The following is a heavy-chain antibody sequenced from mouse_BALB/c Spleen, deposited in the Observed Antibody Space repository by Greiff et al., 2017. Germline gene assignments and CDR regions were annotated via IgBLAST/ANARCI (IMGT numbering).Heavy chain of an antibody. CDR3: ARDGNYVAY. CDR2: INPGSGGT. CDR1: GYAFTNYL. Sequence: QVQLQQSGAELVRPGTSVKVSCKASGYAFTNYLIEWVKQRPGQGLEWIGVINPGSGGTNYNEKFKGKATLTADKSSSTAYMQLSSLTSDDSAVYFCARDGNYVAYWGQGTLVTVS. J-gene: IGHJ3*01. V-gene: IGHV1-54*01. D-gene: IGHD2-1*01.